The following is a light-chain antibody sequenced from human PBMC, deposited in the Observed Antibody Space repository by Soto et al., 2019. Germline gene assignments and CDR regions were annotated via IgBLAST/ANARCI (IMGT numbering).Light chain of an antibody. CDR2: AAS. Sequence: AIQMTQSPSSLSASVGDRVTITCRASQGIRNDLGWYQQKPGKAPKLLIYAASTLPSGVPSRFSGSGSGTDFTLTISSLQPEDFASYYCLQDYDHPRTFGQGTKVEIK. CDR1: QGIRND. J-gene: IGKJ1*01. CDR3: LQDYDHPRT. V-gene: IGKV1-6*01.